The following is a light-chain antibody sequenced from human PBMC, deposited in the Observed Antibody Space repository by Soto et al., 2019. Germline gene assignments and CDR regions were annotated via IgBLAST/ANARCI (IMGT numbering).Light chain of an antibody. CDR2: GAS. CDR1: QSVSSSY. J-gene: IGKJ1*01. Sequence: EIVLTQSPGTLSLSPGERATLSCGASQSVSSSYLAWYQQKPGQAPRLLIYGASSRATGIPDRFSGSGSGTDFTLTISRLEPEDFAVYYCQQYDSSPVTFGQGTKVEI. V-gene: IGKV3-20*01. CDR3: QQYDSSPVT.